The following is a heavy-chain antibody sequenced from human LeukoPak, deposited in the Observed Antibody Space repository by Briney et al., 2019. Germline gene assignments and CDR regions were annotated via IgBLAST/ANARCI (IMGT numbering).Heavy chain of an antibody. Sequence: GESLKISCKGSGYSFISYWIGWVRQMPGKGLEWMGIIYPGDSDTRYSPSFQGQVTISADKSTSTAYLQWSSLKASDTAIYFCARHPITRYYDSSGDSAGGPDYWGQGTQVTVSS. D-gene: IGHD3-22*01. V-gene: IGHV5-51*01. CDR2: IYPGDSDT. CDR1: GYSFISYW. CDR3: ARHPITRYYDSSGDSAGGPDY. J-gene: IGHJ4*02.